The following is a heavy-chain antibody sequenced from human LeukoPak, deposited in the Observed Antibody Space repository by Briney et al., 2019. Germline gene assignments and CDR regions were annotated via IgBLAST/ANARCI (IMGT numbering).Heavy chain of an antibody. Sequence: SETLSLTCTVSGASISNSDFYWGWIRQPPGKGLEWIGEINHSGSTNYNPSLKSRVTISVDTSKNQFSLKLSSVTAADTAVYYCARASTGTLDYWGQGTLVTVSS. J-gene: IGHJ4*02. V-gene: IGHV4-39*07. CDR3: ARASTGTLDY. CDR1: GASISNSDFY. D-gene: IGHD1-1*01. CDR2: INHSGST.